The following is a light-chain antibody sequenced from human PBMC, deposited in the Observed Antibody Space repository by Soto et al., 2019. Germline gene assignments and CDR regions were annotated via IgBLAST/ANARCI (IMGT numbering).Light chain of an antibody. J-gene: IGKJ2*01. V-gene: IGKV1-6*01. CDR3: LQDDSDPFT. CDR2: GVS. CDR1: QAIRDD. Sequence: AIQMTQSPSSLSASVGDRVTITCRASQAIRDDLGWYQQKPGKPPKLLIYGVSSLQSGVPSRFSGSGSGTDFTLTISSLQPDDFATYYCLQDDSDPFTSGQGTKVEIK.